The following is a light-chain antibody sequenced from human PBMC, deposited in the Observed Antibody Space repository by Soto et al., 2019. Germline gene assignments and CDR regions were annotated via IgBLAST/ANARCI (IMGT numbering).Light chain of an antibody. CDR2: AAS. Sequence: DIQMTQSPSSLSASVGDRVTITCRASQSISSYLNWYQQKPGKAPKLLIYAASSLQSGVPSRFSGSGSGTDFTPTISSLQPEDFATYYWQQSYSTPPLTFGGGTKVEIK. J-gene: IGKJ4*01. CDR1: QSISSY. V-gene: IGKV1-39*01. CDR3: QQSYSTPPLT.